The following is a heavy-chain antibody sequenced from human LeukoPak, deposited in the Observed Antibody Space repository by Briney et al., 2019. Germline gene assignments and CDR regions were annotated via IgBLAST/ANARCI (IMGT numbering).Heavy chain of an antibody. CDR1: GLTFSSYR. J-gene: IGHJ6*03. CDR3: AKDGSYGDSQAYYYYMDV. Sequence: PGGSLRLSCAASGLTFSSYRMNWVRQAPGKGLEWVSSISSSSTYIYYADSVKGRFTISRDNSKNTLYLQMSSLRAEDTAVYYCAKDGSYGDSQAYYYYMDVWGKGTTVTISS. CDR2: ISSSSTYI. V-gene: IGHV3-21*04. D-gene: IGHD4-17*01.